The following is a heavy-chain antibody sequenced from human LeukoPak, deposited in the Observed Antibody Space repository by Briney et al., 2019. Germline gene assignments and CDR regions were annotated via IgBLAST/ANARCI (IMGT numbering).Heavy chain of an antibody. D-gene: IGHD3-16*02. CDR1: GYTFTGYY. CDR3: AREKGPQYDYVWGSYRPNWFDP. J-gene: IGHJ5*02. Sequence: ASVKVSCKASGYTFTGYYMRWVRQAPGQGLGWMGWINPNSGGTNYAQKFQGRVTMTRDTSISTAYMELSRLRSDDTAVYYCAREKGPQYDYVWGSYRPNWFDPWGQGTLVTVSS. CDR2: INPNSGGT. V-gene: IGHV1-2*02.